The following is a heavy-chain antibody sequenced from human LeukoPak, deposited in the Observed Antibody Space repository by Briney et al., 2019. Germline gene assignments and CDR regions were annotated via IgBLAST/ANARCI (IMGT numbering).Heavy chain of an antibody. CDR2: ISWNSGSI. D-gene: IGHD5-12*01. Sequence: GGSLRLSCAASGFTFDDYAMHWVRQAPGKGREWVSGISWNSGSIGYADSVKGRFTISRDNSKNTLYLQMNSLRAEDTAVYYCAKDRGGYPDLLDYWGQGTLVTVSS. CDR3: AKDRGGYPDLLDY. CDR1: GFTFDDYA. J-gene: IGHJ4*02. V-gene: IGHV3-9*01.